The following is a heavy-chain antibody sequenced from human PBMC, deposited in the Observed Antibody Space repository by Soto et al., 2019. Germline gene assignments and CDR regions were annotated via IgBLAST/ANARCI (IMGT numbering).Heavy chain of an antibody. V-gene: IGHV1-69*19. Sequence: QVQLVQSGAEVKKPGSSVKVSCKASGGTFSSYAISWVRQAPGQGLEWMGGIIPISDTTNYAQKFQVTVTITVDASTGTADMALSRLRSEDTAVYYCARSQGSSTSLQIYYYYYYGMDVWGQGTTVTVSS. J-gene: IGHJ6*02. D-gene: IGHD2-2*01. CDR2: IIPISDTT. CDR1: GGTFSSYA. CDR3: ARSQGSSTSLQIYYYYYYGMDV.